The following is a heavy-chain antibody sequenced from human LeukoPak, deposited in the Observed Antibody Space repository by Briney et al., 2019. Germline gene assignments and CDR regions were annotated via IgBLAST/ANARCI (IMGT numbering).Heavy chain of an antibody. CDR3: VRSVKLVLITYHHYYMDV. CDR1: GGSFSGYY. Sequence: SETLSLTCAVYGGSFSGYYWTWIRQSPGKGLEWIGDINHSGRTNYNPSLKSRVTISADTSKNQFSLKMTSMTAADTAVYYCVRSVKLVLITYHHYYMDVWGQGTLVTVSS. V-gene: IGHV4-34*01. J-gene: IGHJ4*02. CDR2: INHSGRT. D-gene: IGHD4/OR15-4a*01.